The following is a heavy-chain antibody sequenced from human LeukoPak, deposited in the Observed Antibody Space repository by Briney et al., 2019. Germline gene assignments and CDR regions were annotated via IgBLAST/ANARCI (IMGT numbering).Heavy chain of an antibody. CDR2: ISGSGGST. V-gene: IGHV3-23*01. D-gene: IGHD3-10*01. J-gene: IGHJ4*02. CDR1: GFTVSSNY. Sequence: GGSLRLSCAASGFTVSSNYMSWVRQAPGKGLEWVSAISGSGGSTYYADSVKGRFTISRDNSKNTLYLQMNSLRAEDTAVYYCAKDPGLGELLQNPKYYFDYWGQGTLVTVSS. CDR3: AKDPGLGELLQNPKYYFDY.